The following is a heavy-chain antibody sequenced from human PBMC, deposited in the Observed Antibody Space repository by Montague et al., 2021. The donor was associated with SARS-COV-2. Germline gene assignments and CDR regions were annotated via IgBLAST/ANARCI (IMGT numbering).Heavy chain of an antibody. Sequence: SLRLSCAASGFTFSSYEMNWVRQAPGKGLEWVSYISSSGGTMLYADSVKGRFSISRDNAKNSLYLQMNSLRVEDTAVYYCARRYCSSTSCTNDYWGQGTLVTVSS. J-gene: IGHJ4*02. CDR1: GFTFSSYE. D-gene: IGHD2-2*01. V-gene: IGHV3-48*03. CDR3: ARRYCSSTSCTNDY. CDR2: ISSSGGTM.